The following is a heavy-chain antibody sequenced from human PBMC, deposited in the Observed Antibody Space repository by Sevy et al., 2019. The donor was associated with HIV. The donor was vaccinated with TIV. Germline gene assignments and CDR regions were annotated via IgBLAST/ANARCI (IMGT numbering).Heavy chain of an antibody. CDR1: GFSLRSYS. CDR2: IHSSSSTT. D-gene: IGHD7-27*01. J-gene: IGHJ6*02. Sequence: GGSLRLSCTASGFSLRSYSMNCVRQAPGKGLEWVSYIHSSSSTTYYADSVKGRFIISRDIAKNSLYLQMNSLRDEDTAVYYCARVRDEWGPEGMDVWGQGTTVTVSS. CDR3: ARVRDEWGPEGMDV. V-gene: IGHV3-48*02.